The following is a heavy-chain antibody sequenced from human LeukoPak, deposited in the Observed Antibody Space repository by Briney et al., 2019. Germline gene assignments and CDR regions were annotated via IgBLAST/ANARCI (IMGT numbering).Heavy chain of an antibody. CDR1: GGSISSYY. CDR3: ARSYYDSSDYYFTS. D-gene: IGHD3-22*01. Sequence: SETLSLTCTVSGGSISSYYWSWIRQPPGKGLEWIGYIYYSGSTNYNLSLKSRVTISVDTSKNQFSLKLSSVTAADTAVYYCARSYYDSSDYYFTSWGQGILVTVSS. J-gene: IGHJ4*02. V-gene: IGHV4-59*08. CDR2: IYYSGST.